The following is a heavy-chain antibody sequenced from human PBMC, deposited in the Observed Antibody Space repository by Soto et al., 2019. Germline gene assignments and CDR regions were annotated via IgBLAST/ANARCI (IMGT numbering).Heavy chain of an antibody. CDR1: GGTFSTYS. CDR3: ASSSGNYYGVGTTDYFDY. Sequence: QVQLVQSGAEVKKPGSSVKVSCKTSGGTFSTYSIVWVRQAPGEGLEWMGGIIPIFGTANYAQKFQDRVTITSDNSTNTAFMELSSLKSEDTAMYYCASSSGNYYGVGTTDYFDYGGQGTLVTVSS. V-gene: IGHV1-69*06. J-gene: IGHJ4*02. CDR2: IIPIFGTA. D-gene: IGHD1-26*01.